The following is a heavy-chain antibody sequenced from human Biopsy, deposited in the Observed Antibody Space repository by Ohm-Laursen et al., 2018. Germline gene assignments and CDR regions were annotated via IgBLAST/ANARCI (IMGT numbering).Heavy chain of an antibody. V-gene: IGHV1-8*01. D-gene: IGHD1-26*01. Sequence: SVKVSFRASGYTFTSHDINWVRQATGQGLEWMGWMSPNTGNTVYAQRFQDRVTMTSDTSTGTAYMELTSLTSDDTAVYFCARWETTLGRSLDSWGQGTLVAVSS. CDR2: MSPNTGNT. J-gene: IGHJ4*02. CDR3: ARWETTLGRSLDS. CDR1: GYTFTSHD.